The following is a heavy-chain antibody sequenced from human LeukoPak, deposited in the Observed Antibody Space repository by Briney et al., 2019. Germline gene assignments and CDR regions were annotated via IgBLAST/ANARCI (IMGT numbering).Heavy chain of an antibody. CDR2: INHSGST. V-gene: IGHV4-39*07. J-gene: IGHJ4*02. CDR1: GGSISSSSYY. CDR3: ARVKGRSSSFAQRSTGNFDY. D-gene: IGHD6-6*01. Sequence: SETLSLTCTVSGGSISSSSYYWGWIRQPPGKGLEWIGEINHSGSTNYNPSLKSRVTISVDTSKNQFSLKLSSVTAADTAVYYCARVKGRSSSFAQRSTGNFDYWGQGTLVTVSS.